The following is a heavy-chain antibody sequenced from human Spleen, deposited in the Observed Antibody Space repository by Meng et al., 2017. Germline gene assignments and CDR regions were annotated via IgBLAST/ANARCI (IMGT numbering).Heavy chain of an antibody. J-gene: IGHJ4*02. D-gene: IGHD4-23*01. Sequence: QVQLVGSGGGLVQPGGSLRLPCAASGFTFSDYYMSWIRQAPGKGLEWISYISTSGNTIYYTDSVKGRFAISRDNAKNSLYLQMSSLRAEDTAVYYCARGFNGGNSGAFGYWGQGTLVTVSS. CDR2: ISTSGNTI. CDR3: ARGFNGGNSGAFGY. V-gene: IGHV3-11*01. CDR1: GFTFSDYY.